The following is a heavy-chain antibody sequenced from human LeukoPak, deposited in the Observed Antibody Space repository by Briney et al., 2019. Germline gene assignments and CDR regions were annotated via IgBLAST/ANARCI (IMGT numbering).Heavy chain of an antibody. Sequence: SETLSLTCAVYGGSFSGYYWSWIRQPPGQGLEWIGEINHSGSTNYNPSLKSRVTISVDTSKNQFSLKLSSVTAADTAVYYCARIPYYYDSSGYHNYYYGMDVLGQGTTVTVSS. CDR1: GGSFSGYY. CDR2: INHSGST. D-gene: IGHD3-22*01. V-gene: IGHV4-34*01. J-gene: IGHJ6*02. CDR3: ARIPYYYDSSGYHNYYYGMDV.